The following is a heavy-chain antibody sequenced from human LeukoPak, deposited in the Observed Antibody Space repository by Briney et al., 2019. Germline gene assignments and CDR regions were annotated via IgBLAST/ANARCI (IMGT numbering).Heavy chain of an antibody. J-gene: IGHJ5*02. CDR2: INTDGSST. Sequence: GGSLRLSCAASGFTFSNYWVHWVRQAPGKGLVWVSRINTDGSSTNYADSVKGRFTISRDNAKNMLYLQMNSLRAEDTAVYYCARDLDGYRAGNGAWGQGTLVTVSS. D-gene: IGHD5-18*01. CDR1: GFTFSNYW. CDR3: ARDLDGYRAGNGA. V-gene: IGHV3-74*01.